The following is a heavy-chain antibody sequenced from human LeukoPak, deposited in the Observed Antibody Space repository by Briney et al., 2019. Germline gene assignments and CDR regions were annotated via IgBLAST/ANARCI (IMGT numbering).Heavy chain of an antibody. CDR3: ARGAKFGAASPYYYYYGMDV. J-gene: IGHJ6*02. Sequence: GGSLRLSCAASGFTFSSYSMNWVRQAPGKGLEWVSSISSSSSYIYYADSVKGRFTISRDNAKNSLYLQMNSLRAEDTAVYYCARGAKFGAASPYYYYYGMDVWGQGTTVPSP. CDR1: GFTFSSYS. D-gene: IGHD6-13*01. CDR2: ISSSSSYI. V-gene: IGHV3-21*01.